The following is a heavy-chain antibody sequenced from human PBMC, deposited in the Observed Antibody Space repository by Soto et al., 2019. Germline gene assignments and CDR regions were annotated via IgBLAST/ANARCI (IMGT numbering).Heavy chain of an antibody. CDR2: IRSKADGGIT. CDR3: TTGGSPLDT. Sequence: PGGSLRLSCAASGITVSNAWMSWVRQAPGKGLEWVGRIRSKADGGITDYPAPVKGIFTISRDDSKNMVHLQIDSLKTEDTAVYYCTTGGSPLDTWGQGTMVTVSS. J-gene: IGHJ3*02. CDR1: GITVSNAW. D-gene: IGHD6-19*01. V-gene: IGHV3-15*01.